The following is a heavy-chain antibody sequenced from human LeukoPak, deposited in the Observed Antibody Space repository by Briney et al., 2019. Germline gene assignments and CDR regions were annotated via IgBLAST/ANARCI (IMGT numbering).Heavy chain of an antibody. CDR1: GYSLSELS. CDR3: ARDDSQQLGYNWFDP. Sequence: ASVKVSCKVSGYSLSELSMHWVRQAPGKGLEWMGGFDSEDGETIHAQKFQDRVTMTEDTSTDTAYMELSSLRSEDTAVYYCARDDSQQLGYNWFDPWGQGTLVTVSS. CDR2: FDSEDGET. D-gene: IGHD6-13*01. V-gene: IGHV1-24*01. J-gene: IGHJ5*02.